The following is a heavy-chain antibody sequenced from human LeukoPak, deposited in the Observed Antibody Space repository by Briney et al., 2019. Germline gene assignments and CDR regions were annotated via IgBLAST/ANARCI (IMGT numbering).Heavy chain of an antibody. CDR2: INHSGST. J-gene: IGHJ4*02. CDR3: ARGMGGTYCSGGSCYPYYFDY. V-gene: IGHV4-34*01. CDR1: GGSFSGYY. Sequence: SETLSLTCAVYGGSFSGYYWSWIRQPPGKGLEWIGEINHSGSTNYNPSLKSRVTISVDTSKNQFSLKLSSVTAADTAVYYCARGMGGTYCSGGSCYPYYFDYWGLGTLVTVSS. D-gene: IGHD2-15*01.